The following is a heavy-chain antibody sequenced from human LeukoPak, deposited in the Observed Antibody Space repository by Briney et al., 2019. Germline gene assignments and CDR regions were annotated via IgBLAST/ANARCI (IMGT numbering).Heavy chain of an antibody. CDR2: IYTSGST. Sequence: SETLSLTCTVSGGSISSGSYYWSWIRQPAGKGLEWIGRIYTSGSTNYNPSLKSRVTISVDTSKNQFSLKLSSVTAADTAVYYCARADSSGYVSSDCWGQGTLVTVSS. V-gene: IGHV4-61*02. D-gene: IGHD3-22*01. CDR3: ARADSSGYVSSDC. CDR1: GGSISSGSYY. J-gene: IGHJ4*02.